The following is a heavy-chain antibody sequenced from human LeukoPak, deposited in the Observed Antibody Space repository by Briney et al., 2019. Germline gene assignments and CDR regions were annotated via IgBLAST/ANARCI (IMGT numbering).Heavy chain of an antibody. CDR2: INPNSGNT. CDR1: GYTFTSYE. CDR3: ARMYYNDDSGDNWFDP. D-gene: IGHD3-22*01. Sequence: ASVTVSCKASGYTFTSYEINWVRQATGQGLEWMGWINPNSGNTGYTQKFQGRVTMTRDTSMSTAYMELSSLTSEDTAVYYCARMYYNDDSGDNWFDPWGQGALVIVSS. J-gene: IGHJ5*02. V-gene: IGHV1-8*01.